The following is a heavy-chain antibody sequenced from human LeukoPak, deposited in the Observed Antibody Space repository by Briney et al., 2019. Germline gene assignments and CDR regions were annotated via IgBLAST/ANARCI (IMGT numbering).Heavy chain of an antibody. Sequence: GGSLRLSCAASGFTFSNYHMNWVRQAPGKGLEWVSSISSSSRYIYYADSVKGRFTISRDNAKNSLYLQMNSLRAEDTALYYCAKGGPIAVAGPEDAFDIWGQGTMVTVSS. J-gene: IGHJ3*02. CDR3: AKGGPIAVAGPEDAFDI. D-gene: IGHD6-19*01. CDR1: GFTFSNYH. V-gene: IGHV3-21*04. CDR2: ISSSSRYI.